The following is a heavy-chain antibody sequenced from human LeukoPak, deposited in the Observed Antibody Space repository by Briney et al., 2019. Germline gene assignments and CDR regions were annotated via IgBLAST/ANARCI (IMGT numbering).Heavy chain of an antibody. CDR3: AKDRGYYDSSGYSEFDY. CDR2: ISSSSSYI. CDR1: GFTFSSYS. Sequence: PGGSLRLSCAASGFTFSSYSMNWVRQAPGKGLEWVSSISSSSSYIYYADSVKGRFTISRDNAKNSLYLQMNSLRAEDTAVYYCAKDRGYYDSSGYSEFDYWGQGTLVTVSS. J-gene: IGHJ4*02. D-gene: IGHD3-22*01. V-gene: IGHV3-21*01.